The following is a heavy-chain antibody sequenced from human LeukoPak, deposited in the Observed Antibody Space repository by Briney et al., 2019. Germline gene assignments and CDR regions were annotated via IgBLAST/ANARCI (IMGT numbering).Heavy chain of an antibody. Sequence: GASVKVSCKASGYTFTSYGISWVRQAPGQGLEWMGWISAYNGNTNYAQKFQGRVTMTRDTSTSTVYMELSSLRSEDTAVYYCARFAGYSSNWYNLDYWGQGTLVTVSS. CDR1: GYTFTSYG. V-gene: IGHV1-18*01. CDR3: ARFAGYSSNWYNLDY. CDR2: ISAYNGNT. D-gene: IGHD6-13*01. J-gene: IGHJ4*02.